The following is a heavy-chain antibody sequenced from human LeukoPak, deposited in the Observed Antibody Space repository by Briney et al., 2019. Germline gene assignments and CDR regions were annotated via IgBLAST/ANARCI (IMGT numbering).Heavy chain of an antibody. V-gene: IGHV3-23*01. CDR3: AKDLVVGALDY. CDR2: ISGSGGST. D-gene: IGHD1-26*01. J-gene: IGHJ4*02. CDR1: GFTPIHYW. Sequence: TGGSLRLPCALSGFTPIHYWMTWIRQAPGKGLEWVSSISGSGGSTYYADSVKGRFTISRDNSRNMLFLQMNSLRADDTAVYYCAKDLVVGALDYWGQGTLVTVSS.